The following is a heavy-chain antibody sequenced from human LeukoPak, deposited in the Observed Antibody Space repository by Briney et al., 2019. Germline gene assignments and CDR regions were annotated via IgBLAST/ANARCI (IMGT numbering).Heavy chain of an antibody. D-gene: IGHD6-13*01. V-gene: IGHV4-61*02. J-gene: IGHJ3*02. CDR2: IYASGST. CDR1: GGSLSSGSDY. Sequence: PSETLSLTCTVSGGSLSSGSDYWSWIRQSAGKGLEWIGRIYASGSTNYNPSLKSRVTISVDKSKNHFSVNLTSVTAADTAMYFCARAYSSSWSNAFDIWGQGTIVTVSS. CDR3: ARAYSSSWSNAFDI.